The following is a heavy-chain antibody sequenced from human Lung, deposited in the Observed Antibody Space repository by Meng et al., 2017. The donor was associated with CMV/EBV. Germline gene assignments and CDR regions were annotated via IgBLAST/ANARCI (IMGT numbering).Heavy chain of an antibody. V-gene: IGHV3-7*01. CDR3: VRGRGLDA. J-gene: IGHJ6*04. CDR1: GFSLSAYW. Sequence: GGSLRLSCAASGFSLSAYWMTWVRQAPGQGLEWVANIKEDGSERDYVDSEEGRFTISRDNSRNSLCLEMNSLRVGDTAVYYCVRGRGLDAWGKGTQVTVSS. D-gene: IGHD6-25*01. CDR2: IKEDGSER.